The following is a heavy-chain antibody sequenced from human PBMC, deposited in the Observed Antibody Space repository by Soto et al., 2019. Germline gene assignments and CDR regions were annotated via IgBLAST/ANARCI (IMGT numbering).Heavy chain of an antibody. Sequence: QVQLVESGGGVVQPGRSLRLSCAASGFTFSSYGMHWVRQAPGKGLEWVAVISYDGSNKYYADSVKGRFTISRDNSKNTLYLQMNSLRAEDTAVYYCAKDHSVAGHRYYYYYGMDVW. J-gene: IGHJ6*01. D-gene: IGHD6-19*01. CDR2: ISYDGSNK. V-gene: IGHV3-30*18. CDR3: AKDHSVAGHRYYYYYGMDV. CDR1: GFTFSSYG.